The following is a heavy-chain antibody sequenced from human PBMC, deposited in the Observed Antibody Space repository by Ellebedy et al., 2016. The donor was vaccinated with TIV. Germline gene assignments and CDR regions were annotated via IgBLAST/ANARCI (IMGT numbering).Heavy chain of an antibody. CDR1: GFTFSSYA. D-gene: IGHD6-19*01. J-gene: IGHJ4*02. CDR3: ARDGVEAVAGALIDY. V-gene: IGHV3-30-3*01. CDR2: ISYDGSNK. Sequence: GESLKISXAASGFTFSSYAMHWVRQAPGKGLEWVAVISYDGSNKYYADSVKGRFTISRDNSKNTLYLQMNSLRAEDTAVYYCARDGVEAVAGALIDYWGQGTLVTVSS.